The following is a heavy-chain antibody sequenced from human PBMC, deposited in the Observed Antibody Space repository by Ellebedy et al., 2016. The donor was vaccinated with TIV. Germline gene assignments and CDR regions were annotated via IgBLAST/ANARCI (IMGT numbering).Heavy chain of an antibody. CDR3: ARDWGTGITLTYAFDI. D-gene: IGHD1-7*01. CDR1: GGTFSSYA. CDR2: IVPIFGTI. V-gene: IGHV1-69*13. J-gene: IGHJ3*02. Sequence: SVKVSXXASGGTFSSYAIGWVRQAPGQGLEWMGGIVPIFGTINYVQKFQGRVTITADESASTVYMELSSLRSDDTAVYFCARDWGTGITLTYAFDIWGQGTMVTVSS.